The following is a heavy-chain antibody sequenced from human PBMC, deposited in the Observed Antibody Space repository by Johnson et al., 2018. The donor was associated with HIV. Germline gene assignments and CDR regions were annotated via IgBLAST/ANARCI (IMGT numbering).Heavy chain of an antibody. D-gene: IGHD6-13*01. CDR1: GFTFSTYG. CDR2: MWYDGSNK. V-gene: IGHV3-33*06. Sequence: QVQLVESGGGVVQPGRSLRLSCAASGFTFSTYGMYWVRQAPGKGLEWLAVMWYDGSNKYYADSVKGRFTISRDNSNNPLYLQMNSLRAEDTAVYYCAKDQWSSSWTNDAFDIWGQGTMVSVSS. J-gene: IGHJ3*02. CDR3: AKDQWSSSWTNDAFDI.